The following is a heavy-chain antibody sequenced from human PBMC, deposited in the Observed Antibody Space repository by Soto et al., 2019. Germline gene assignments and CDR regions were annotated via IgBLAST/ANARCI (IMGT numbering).Heavy chain of an antibody. V-gene: IGHV3-23*01. D-gene: IGHD2-2*01. CDR3: WVVLVVSAATTNSFVP. CDR1: GCTFSSYA. Sequence: GGSLRLCCAASGCTFSSYAMSWVRQAPGKGLEWVSAISGSGGSTYYADSVKGRFTISRDNSKNTLYLQMNSLRAEDTAVYYCWVVLVVSAATTNSFVPSDQGILVTGSS. J-gene: IGHJ5*02. CDR2: ISGSGGST.